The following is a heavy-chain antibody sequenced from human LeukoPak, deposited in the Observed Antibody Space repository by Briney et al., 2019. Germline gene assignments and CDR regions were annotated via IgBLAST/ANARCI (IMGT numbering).Heavy chain of an antibody. CDR3: AKGVVAATNAAYYGIDV. Sequence: PGGSLRLSCAASGITFSAYDMSWVRQAPGKGLEWVSAISGSGGEKYYADSVKGRFTISRDNSKNTLYLQMNSLRPEDTAVYYCAKGVVAATNAAYYGIDVWGQGTTVTVSS. CDR1: GITFSAYD. J-gene: IGHJ6*02. D-gene: IGHD2-15*01. V-gene: IGHV3-23*01. CDR2: ISGSGGEK.